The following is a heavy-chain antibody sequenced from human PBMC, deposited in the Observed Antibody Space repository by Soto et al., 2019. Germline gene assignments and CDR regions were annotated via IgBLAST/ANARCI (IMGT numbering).Heavy chain of an antibody. Sequence: PSETLSLTCTVSVGSISSSSYYWGWIRQPPGKGLEWIGSIYYSGSTYYNPSLKSRVTISVDTSKNQFSLKLSSVTAADTAVYYCARRRSGWDYYYYGMDVWGQGTTVTVSS. J-gene: IGHJ6*02. V-gene: IGHV4-39*01. D-gene: IGHD6-19*01. CDR1: VGSISSSSYY. CDR3: ARRRSGWDYYYYGMDV. CDR2: IYYSGST.